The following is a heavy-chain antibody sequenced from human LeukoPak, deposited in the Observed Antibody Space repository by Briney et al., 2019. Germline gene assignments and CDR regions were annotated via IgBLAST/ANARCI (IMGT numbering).Heavy chain of an antibody. Sequence: GGSLRLSCAASGFTFSSYAMSWVRQAPGKGLEWVSAVSGSGGSTYYADSVKGRFTISRDNSKNTLYLQMNSLRAEDTAVYYCAKEGFYYDILTGYHLPYYYYMDVWGKGTTVTVSS. CDR3: AKEGFYYDILTGYHLPYYYYMDV. CDR1: GFTFSSYA. J-gene: IGHJ6*03. D-gene: IGHD3-9*01. CDR2: VSGSGGST. V-gene: IGHV3-23*01.